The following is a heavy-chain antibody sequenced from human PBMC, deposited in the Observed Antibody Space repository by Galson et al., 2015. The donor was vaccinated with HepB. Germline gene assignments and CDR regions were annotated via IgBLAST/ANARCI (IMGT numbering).Heavy chain of an antibody. J-gene: IGHJ4*02. CDR1: GFTFSNFA. Sequence: SLRLSCAASGFTFSNFAMHWVRQAPGKGLEWVALISYEGRTKNYADSVKGRFTVSRDNSRNTLYLQMNSVRPEDAAVYYCTRDQPTWSSTWNYFEYWGQGTLVAVSS. D-gene: IGHD6-13*01. CDR2: ISYEGRTK. V-gene: IGHV3-30*04. CDR3: TRDQPTWSSTWNYFEY.